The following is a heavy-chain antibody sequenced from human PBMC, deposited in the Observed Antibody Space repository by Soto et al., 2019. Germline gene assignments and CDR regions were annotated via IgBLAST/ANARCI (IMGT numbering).Heavy chain of an antibody. CDR1: GGSISNAY. CDR2: VHYSGST. D-gene: IGHD1-26*01. Sequence: SETLSLTCTVSGGSISNAYWSWIRQSPGKGPEWIGYVHYSGSTNYNPSLKSRVAISIDTSKDQFSLKLSSVTAADTAVYFCAKVPPYNGSYYADSSDVDVWGQGTTVTVSS. J-gene: IGHJ6*02. CDR3: AKVPPYNGSYYADSSDVDV. V-gene: IGHV4-59*01.